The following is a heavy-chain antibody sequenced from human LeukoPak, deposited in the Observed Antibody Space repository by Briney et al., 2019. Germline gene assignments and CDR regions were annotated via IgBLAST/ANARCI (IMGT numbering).Heavy chain of an antibody. J-gene: IGHJ5*02. CDR2: IYYSGST. Sequence: PSETLSLTCTVSGGSISSYYWSWIRQPPGKGLEWIGYIYYSGSTNYNPSLKSRVTISVDTSKNQFSLKLSSVTAADTAVYYCARTPPYDILTGYLRRLWFDPWGQGALVTVSS. CDR3: ARTPPYDILTGYLRRLWFDP. V-gene: IGHV4-59*08. D-gene: IGHD3-9*01. CDR1: GGSISSYY.